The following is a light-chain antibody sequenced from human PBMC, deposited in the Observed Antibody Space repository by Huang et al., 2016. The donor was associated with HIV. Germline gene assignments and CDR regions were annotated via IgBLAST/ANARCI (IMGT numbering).Light chain of an antibody. J-gene: IGKJ1*01. Sequence: DIQMTQSPSTLSASVGDRVTITCRASQIISSWLAWYQQKPGNAPKLLIYKASSLESGVPSRFSGSGSGTEFTLTISSLQPDDFATYYCQQYNSYPWTFGLGTKVEIK. V-gene: IGKV1-5*03. CDR3: QQYNSYPWT. CDR1: QIISSW. CDR2: KAS.